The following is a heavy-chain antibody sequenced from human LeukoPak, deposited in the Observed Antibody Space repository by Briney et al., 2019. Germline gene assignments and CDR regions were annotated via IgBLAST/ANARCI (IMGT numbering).Heavy chain of an antibody. CDR1: GGSISSYY. V-gene: IGHV4-4*07. Sequence: SETLSLTCTVSGGSISSYYWSWIRQPAGKGLEWIGRIYTSGSTNYNPSLKSRVTISVDTSKNQFSLKLSSVTAADTAVYYCARGQNPYYYDSSGYYYDYWGQGTLVTVSS. J-gene: IGHJ4*02. CDR3: ARGQNPYYYDSSGYYYDY. CDR2: IYTSGST. D-gene: IGHD3-22*01.